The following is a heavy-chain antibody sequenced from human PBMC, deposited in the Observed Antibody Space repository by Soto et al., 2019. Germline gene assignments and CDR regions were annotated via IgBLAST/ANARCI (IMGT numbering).Heavy chain of an antibody. J-gene: IGHJ4*02. V-gene: IGHV3-23*01. CDR2: IAASGATT. CDR3: AKDRGGSGWRFDY. Sequence: GGSLRLSCAASGFIFSRSAMSWVRHAPGKGLEWGSAIAASGATTYYADSVKGRLTVARDNSKNTLYLQMNSLRAEDTAVYYCAKDRGGSGWRFDYWGQGTLVTVSS. D-gene: IGHD6-19*01. CDR1: GFIFSRSA.